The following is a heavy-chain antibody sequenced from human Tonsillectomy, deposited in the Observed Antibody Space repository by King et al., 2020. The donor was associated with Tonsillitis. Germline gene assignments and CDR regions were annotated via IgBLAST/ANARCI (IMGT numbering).Heavy chain of an antibody. CDR1: GGSISDYY. V-gene: IGHV4-4*07. Sequence: VQLQESGPGLVKPSETLSLTCTVSGGSISDYYWSWTRQPAGKGLEWIGRIYFSGTTNYNPSLRSRVTMSLDTSKNQFSLKLSSVTAADTAVYYCARSGYCSGGRCYSGTDYWGQGTLVTVSS. D-gene: IGHD2-15*01. J-gene: IGHJ4*02. CDR2: IYFSGTT. CDR3: ARSGYCSGGRCYSGTDY.